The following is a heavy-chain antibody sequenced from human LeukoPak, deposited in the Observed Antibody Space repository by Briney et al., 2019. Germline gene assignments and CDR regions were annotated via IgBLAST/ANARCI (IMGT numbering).Heavy chain of an antibody. CDR2: ISGSGGST. Sequence: GGSLRLSCAASGFTFSSYAMSWVRQAPGKGLEWVSAISGSGGSTYYADSVKGRFTISRDNSKNTPYLQMNSLRAEDTAVYYCAKVHHPTIRGNYGMDVWGKGTTVTVSS. J-gene: IGHJ6*04. D-gene: IGHD3-10*01. CDR1: GFTFSSYA. CDR3: AKVHHPTIRGNYGMDV. V-gene: IGHV3-23*01.